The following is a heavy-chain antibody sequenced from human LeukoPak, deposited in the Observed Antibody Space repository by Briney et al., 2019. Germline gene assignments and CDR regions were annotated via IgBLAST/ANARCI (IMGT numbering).Heavy chain of an antibody. CDR1: GFTFSSYS. J-gene: IGHJ4*02. CDR3: ARSIAAAVYFDY. Sequence: PGGSLRLSCAASGFTFSSYSMNWVRQAPGKGLEWVSSISSSGSYIYYADSVKGRFTISRDNAKNSLYLQMNSLRAEDTAVYYCARSIAAAVYFDYWGQGTLVTVSS. CDR2: ISSSGSYI. V-gene: IGHV3-21*01. D-gene: IGHD6-13*01.